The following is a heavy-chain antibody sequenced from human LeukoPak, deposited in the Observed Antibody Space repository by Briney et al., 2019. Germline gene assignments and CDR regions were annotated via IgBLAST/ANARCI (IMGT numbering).Heavy chain of an antibody. CDR1: GYTFTGYY. CDR2: INPSGGST. J-gene: IGHJ4*02. CDR3: ARFDFRLGALGY. V-gene: IGHV1-2*02. Sequence: ASVKVSCKASGYTFTGYYMHWVRQAPGQGLEWMGWINPSGGSTNYAQKFQGRVTMTRDTSISTGYMELSRLRLDDTAVYYCARFDFRLGALGYWGQGTLVTVSS. D-gene: IGHD3-9*01.